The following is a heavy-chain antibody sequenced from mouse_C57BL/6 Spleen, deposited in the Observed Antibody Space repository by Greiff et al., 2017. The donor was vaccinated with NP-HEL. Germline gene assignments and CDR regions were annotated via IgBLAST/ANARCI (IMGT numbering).Heavy chain of an antibody. D-gene: IGHD2-3*01. V-gene: IGHV1-82*01. Sequence: QVQLKQSGPELVKPGASVKISCKASGYAFSSSWMNWVKQRPGKGLEWIGRIYPGDGDTNDNGKFKGKATLTADKSSSTAYMQLSSLTSEDSAVYFCARSGDGYHSFDYWGQGTTLTVSS. J-gene: IGHJ2*01. CDR3: ARSGDGYHSFDY. CDR2: IYPGDGDT. CDR1: GYAFSSSW.